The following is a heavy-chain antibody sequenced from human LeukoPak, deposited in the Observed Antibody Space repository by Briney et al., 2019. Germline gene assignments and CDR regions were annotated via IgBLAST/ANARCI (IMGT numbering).Heavy chain of an antibody. CDR1: GFTFSSYS. CDR3: AKASWGGAVAAPFDY. V-gene: IGHV3-23*01. J-gene: IGHJ4*02. D-gene: IGHD6-19*01. CDR2: ISGSGGST. Sequence: AGGSLRLSCAASGFTFSSYSMNWVRQAPGKGLEWVSAISGSGGSTYYADSVKGRFTISRDNSKNTLYLQMNSLRAEDTAVYYCAKASWGGAVAAPFDYWGQGTLVTVSS.